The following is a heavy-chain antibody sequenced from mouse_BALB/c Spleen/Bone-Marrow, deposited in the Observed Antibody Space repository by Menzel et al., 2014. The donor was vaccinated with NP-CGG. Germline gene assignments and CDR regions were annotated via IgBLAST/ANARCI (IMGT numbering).Heavy chain of an antibody. CDR2: IDPANVNT. Sequence: VQLQQSGAELVKPGASVKLSCTASGFNIKNTYIHWVKQRPEQGLEWIGRIDPANVNTKYDPKFQGKPTITADTSSNTAYLQLSSLTSEDTAVYYCATYYYGSSLFAYWGQGTLVTVSA. CDR3: ATYYYGSSLFAY. D-gene: IGHD1-1*01. V-gene: IGHV14-3*02. CDR1: GFNIKNTY. J-gene: IGHJ3*01.